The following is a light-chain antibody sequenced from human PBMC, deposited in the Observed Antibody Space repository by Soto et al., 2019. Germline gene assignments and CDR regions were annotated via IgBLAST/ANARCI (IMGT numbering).Light chain of an antibody. CDR3: QQSYSTSFT. V-gene: IGKV1-39*01. CDR1: KRVPTT. Sequence: DIQLPQSPPSLPASVGAGVPFPSRAIKRVPTTLNWYQQKPGEAPKLLIYAASTLHTGVPSRFSGSGSGTDFTLTITGLQPEDFAPYFCQQSYSTSFTFGPGTTVDIK. CDR2: AAS. J-gene: IGKJ3*01.